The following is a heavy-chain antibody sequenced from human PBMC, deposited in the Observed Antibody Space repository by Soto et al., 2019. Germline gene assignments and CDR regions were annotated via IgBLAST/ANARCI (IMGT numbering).Heavy chain of an antibody. V-gene: IGHV3-23*01. D-gene: IGHD3-9*01. CDR2: ISGSGGST. CDR3: AKRARRGIDWQYYFDY. J-gene: IGHJ4*02. CDR1: GFTFSSYS. Sequence: PGGSLRLSCAASGFTFSSYSMVWVRQAPGKGLEWVSAISGSGGSTYYADSVKGRFTISRDNSKNTLYLQMNSLRAEDTAVYYCAKRARRGIDWQYYFDYWGQGTLVTVSS.